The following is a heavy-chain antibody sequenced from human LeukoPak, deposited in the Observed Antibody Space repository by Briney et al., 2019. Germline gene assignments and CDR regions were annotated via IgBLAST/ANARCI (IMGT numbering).Heavy chain of an antibody. Sequence: RGCLRLSCAPSGFTLTSYAMSWVRPAHGRGRGWVSVIRGSGGSTYYADSVKGRFNISRDKSKNTLYLQMNSLRAEDTAVYYCAEEVCIAAAQNSYFDYWGQGTLVTVSS. V-gene: IGHV3-23*01. J-gene: IGHJ4*02. D-gene: IGHD6-13*01. CDR1: GFTLTSYA. CDR3: AEEVCIAAAQNSYFDY. CDR2: IRGSGGST.